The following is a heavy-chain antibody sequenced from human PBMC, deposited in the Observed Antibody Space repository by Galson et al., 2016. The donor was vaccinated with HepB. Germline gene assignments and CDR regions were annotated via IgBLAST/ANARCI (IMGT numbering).Heavy chain of an antibody. J-gene: IGHJ6*03. CDR1: GGSFSGYY. D-gene: IGHD4-17*01. Sequence: ETLSLTCAVYGGSFSGYYWSWIRQPPGKGLEWIGEINHSGSTTYNPSLKSRVTISVDTSKNQFSLKLSSVTAADTTVYYCARGDNPDYGDYASAYYYMDVWGKGTTVTVSS. CDR3: ARGDNPDYGDYASAYYYMDV. V-gene: IGHV4-34*01. CDR2: INHSGST.